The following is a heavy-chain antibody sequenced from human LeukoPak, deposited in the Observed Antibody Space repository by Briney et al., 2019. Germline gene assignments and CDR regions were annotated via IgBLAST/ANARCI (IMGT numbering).Heavy chain of an antibody. CDR3: ASLMVDDGYFDY. Sequence: SETLSLTCTVSGGSISSYYWSWIRQPPGKGLEWIGYIYYSGSTNYNPSLKSRVTISVDTSKNQFSLKLSSVTAADTAVYYCASLMVDDGYFDYWGQGTLVTVSS. CDR2: IYYSGST. V-gene: IGHV4-59*01. J-gene: IGHJ4*02. D-gene: IGHD2-8*01. CDR1: GGSISSYY.